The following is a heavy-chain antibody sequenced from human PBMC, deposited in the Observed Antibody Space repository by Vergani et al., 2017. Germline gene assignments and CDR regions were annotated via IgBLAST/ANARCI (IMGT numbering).Heavy chain of an antibody. D-gene: IGHD3-3*01. CDR3: ARGPYDFWSGYRMGYYFDY. V-gene: IGHV4-31*03. Sequence: QVQLPESGPGLVKPSQTLSLPCTVSGGSISSGGYYWSWIRQHPGKGLEWIGYIYYSGSTYYNPSLKSRVTISVDTSKNQFSLKLSSVTAADTAVYYCARGPYDFWSGYRMGYYFDYWGQGTLVTVSS. CDR2: IYYSGST. CDR1: GGSISSGGYY. J-gene: IGHJ4*02.